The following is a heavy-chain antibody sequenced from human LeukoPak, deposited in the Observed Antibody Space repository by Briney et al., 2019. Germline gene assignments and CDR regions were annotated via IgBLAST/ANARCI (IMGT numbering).Heavy chain of an antibody. Sequence: GRSLRLSCAGSGFTFSSYGIHWVRQAPGKGLEWVAVISNDESKKYYADSLKGRFTISRDNSRNTVYLQVNSLRAGDTAVYYCARAGYSSTWYSRYFDLWGRGTLVTVSS. CDR3: ARAGYSSTWYSRYFDL. CDR1: GFTFSSYG. CDR2: ISNDESKK. V-gene: IGHV3-30*03. D-gene: IGHD6-13*01. J-gene: IGHJ2*01.